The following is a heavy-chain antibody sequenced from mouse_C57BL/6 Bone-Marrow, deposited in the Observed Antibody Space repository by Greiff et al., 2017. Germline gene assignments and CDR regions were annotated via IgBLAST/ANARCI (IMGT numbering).Heavy chain of an antibody. V-gene: IGHV1-81*01. CDR2: IYPRSGNT. D-gene: IGHD3-2*02. CDR3: ARDSAGYPSY. CDR1: GYTFTSYG. Sequence: VQLQQSGAELARPGASVKLSCKASGYTFTSYGISWVKQRTGQGLEWIGEIYPRSGNTYYNEKFKGKATLTADKSSSTAYMELRSLTSEDSAVYFCARDSAGYPSYWGQGTLVTVSA. J-gene: IGHJ3*01.